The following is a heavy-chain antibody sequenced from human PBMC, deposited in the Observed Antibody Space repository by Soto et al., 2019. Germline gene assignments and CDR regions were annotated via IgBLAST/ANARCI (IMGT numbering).Heavy chain of an antibody. CDR3: GRVVGAATRHNDFDS. CDR2: VYYSGGT. D-gene: IGHD2-15*01. J-gene: IGHJ4*02. CDR1: GGSIDNSHSF. V-gene: IGHV4-39*01. Sequence: PSETLPHTYDVSGGSIDNSHSFWCWVRQPTEKGLEFLGSVYYSGGTYYNPSLKSRVTVSVDTSKNQVSLRVRSVTVAETDMYYGGRVVGAATRHNDFDSLCQGIGVT.